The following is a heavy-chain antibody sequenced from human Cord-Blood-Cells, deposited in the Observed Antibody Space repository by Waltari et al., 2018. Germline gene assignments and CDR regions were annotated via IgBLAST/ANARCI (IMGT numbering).Heavy chain of an antibody. CDR2: IYYSGST. Sequence: QVQLQESGPGLVKPSETLSLTCTVSGGSISSYYWSWIRQPPGKGLEWIGYIYYSGSTNCNPSLKSRVTISVDTSKNQFSLKLSSVTAADTAVYYCARAGSSWYDPYFDYWGQGTLVTVSS. CDR3: ARAGSSWYDPYFDY. J-gene: IGHJ4*02. D-gene: IGHD6-13*01. CDR1: GGSISSYY. V-gene: IGHV4-59*01.